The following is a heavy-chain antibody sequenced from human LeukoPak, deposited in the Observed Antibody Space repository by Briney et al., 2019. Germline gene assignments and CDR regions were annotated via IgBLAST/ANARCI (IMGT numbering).Heavy chain of an antibody. D-gene: IGHD5-18*01. CDR3: ARGGYSYGHNWFDP. Sequence: ASVKVSCKASGGTFISYAISWVRQAPGQGLEWMGGIIPIYGTANYAQKFQGRVTNTTDESTSTAYMELSSLRSEDTAGYYCARGGYSYGHNWFDPWGQGTLVTVSS. J-gene: IGHJ5*02. V-gene: IGHV1-69*05. CDR2: IIPIYGTA. CDR1: GGTFISYA.